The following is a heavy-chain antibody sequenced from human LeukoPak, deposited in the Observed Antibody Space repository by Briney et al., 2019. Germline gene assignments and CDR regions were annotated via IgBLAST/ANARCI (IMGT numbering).Heavy chain of an antibody. J-gene: IGHJ4*02. CDR2: IYYSGST. V-gene: IGHV4-61*01. Sequence: PSETLSLTCTASGGSVSSGSYYWSWIRQPPGKGLEWIGYIYYSGSTNYNPSLKSRVTISVDTSKNQFSLKLSSVTAADTAVYYCASIHYDSSGYYYVVYWGQGTLVTVSS. CDR1: GGSVSSGSYY. CDR3: ASIHYDSSGYYYVVY. D-gene: IGHD3-22*01.